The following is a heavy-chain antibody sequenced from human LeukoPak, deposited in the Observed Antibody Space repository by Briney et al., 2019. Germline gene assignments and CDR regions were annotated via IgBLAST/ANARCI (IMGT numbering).Heavy chain of an antibody. V-gene: IGHV3-7*01. D-gene: IGHD5-18*01. CDR3: ARRRQRGHSYGGYFDY. CDR1: GFTFSSYW. CDR2: IKQDGSEK. Sequence: PGGSLRLSCAASGFTFSSYWMSWVRQAPGKGLEWVANIKQDGSEKYYVDSVKGRYTISRDNAKNSLYLQMNSLRAEDTAVYYCARRRQRGHSYGGYFDYWGQGTLVTVSS. J-gene: IGHJ4*02.